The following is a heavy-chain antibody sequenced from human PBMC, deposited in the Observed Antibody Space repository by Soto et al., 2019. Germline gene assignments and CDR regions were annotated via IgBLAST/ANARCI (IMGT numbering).Heavy chain of an antibody. V-gene: IGHV3-11*01. CDR3: ARVDSVLRYFDWLQDY. CDR2: ISSSGSTI. Sequence: QVQLVESGGGLVKPGGSLRLSCAASGFTFSDYYMSWLRQAPGKGLEWVSYISSSGSTIYYADSVKGRFIISRDNAKNSLYLQRNSLRAEDTAVYYCARVDSVLRYFDWLQDYWGQGTLVTVSS. J-gene: IGHJ4*02. CDR1: GFTFSDYY. D-gene: IGHD3-9*01.